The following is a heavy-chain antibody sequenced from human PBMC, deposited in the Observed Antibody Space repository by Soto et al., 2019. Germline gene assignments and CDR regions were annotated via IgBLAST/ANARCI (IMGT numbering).Heavy chain of an antibody. D-gene: IGHD6-6*01. V-gene: IGHV1-69*12. Sequence: QVQLVQSGAEVKKPGSSVKVSCKASGGTFSSCAISWVRQAPGQGLEWMGGIIPIFGTANYAQKFQGRVTITADESTSTAYMELSSLRSEDTAVYYCQGSSSSYYYDYGMDVWGQGTTVTVSS. CDR2: IIPIFGTA. CDR1: GGTFSSCA. J-gene: IGHJ6*02. CDR3: QGSSSSYYYDYGMDV.